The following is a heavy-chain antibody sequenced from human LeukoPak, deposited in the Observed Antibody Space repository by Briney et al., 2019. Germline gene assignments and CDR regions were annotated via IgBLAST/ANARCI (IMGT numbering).Heavy chain of an antibody. CDR3: ARAGSRRGGYYYYMDV. V-gene: IGHV4-59*01. CDR1: GGSISSYY. J-gene: IGHJ6*03. CDR2: ITYSGST. D-gene: IGHD3-10*01. Sequence: SETLSLTCTVSGGSISSYYWNWIRQPPGKGLEWIGYITYSGSTSCNPSLKSRVTISVDTSKNQFSLTLSSVTAADTAVYYCARAGSRRGGYYYYMDVWGKGTTVTISS.